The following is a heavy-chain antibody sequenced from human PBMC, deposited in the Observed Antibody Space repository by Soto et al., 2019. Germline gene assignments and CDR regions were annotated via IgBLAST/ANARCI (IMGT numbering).Heavy chain of an antibody. V-gene: IGHV3-48*03. J-gene: IGHJ6*02. Sequence: PGGSLRLSCAASGFTFSSYEMNWVRQAPGKGLEWVSYISSSGSTIYYADSVKGRFTISRDNAKNSLYLQMNSLRAEDTAVYYCARCSGWYSYGMDVWGQGTTVTVSS. D-gene: IGHD6-19*01. CDR1: GFTFSSYE. CDR2: ISSSGSTI. CDR3: ARCSGWYSYGMDV.